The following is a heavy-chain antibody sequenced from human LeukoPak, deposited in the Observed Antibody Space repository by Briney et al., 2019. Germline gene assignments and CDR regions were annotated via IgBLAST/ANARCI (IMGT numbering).Heavy chain of an antibody. J-gene: IGHJ4*02. CDR2: IYYSGST. Sequence: SQNLSLTCTVSGGSISSGDYYWSWIRQPPGKGLEWIGYIYYSGSTYYNPSLKSRVTISVDTSKNQFSLKLSSVTAADTAVYYCARGEAVAGTADYWGQGTLVTVSS. V-gene: IGHV4-30-4*01. D-gene: IGHD6-19*01. CDR1: GGSISSGDYY. CDR3: ARGEAVAGTADY.